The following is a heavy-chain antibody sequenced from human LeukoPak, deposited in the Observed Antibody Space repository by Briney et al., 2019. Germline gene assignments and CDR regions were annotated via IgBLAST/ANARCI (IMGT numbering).Heavy chain of an antibody. J-gene: IGHJ6*03. CDR3: ASFSPLYYYYDLDV. CDR2: INHSGST. D-gene: IGHD3-3*01. CDR1: GGSFSGYY. Sequence: SETLSLTCAVYGGSFSGYYWSWIRLPPGKGLEWIGEINHSGSTNYNPSLKSRVTISVDTSKNQFSLKLSSVTAADTAVYYCASFSPLYYYYDLDVWGKGTTVTVYS. V-gene: IGHV4-34*01.